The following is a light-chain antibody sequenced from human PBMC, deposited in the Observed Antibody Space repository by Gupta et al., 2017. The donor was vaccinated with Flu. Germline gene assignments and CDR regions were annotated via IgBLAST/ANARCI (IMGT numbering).Light chain of an antibody. Sequence: QSALTQEASVSGTVGQKVTLSCTGNSNNIGTYVVGRYQQISHGAPKSVVFGNSLPSGIPDRFSGSKSGSTASLTISGLYPEDEAGHYCATWDCSLSAHGVFGGGTKVTVL. CDR1: SNNIGTYV. CDR2: GNS. CDR3: ATWDCSLSAHGV. V-gene: IGLV1-44*01. J-gene: IGLJ3*02.